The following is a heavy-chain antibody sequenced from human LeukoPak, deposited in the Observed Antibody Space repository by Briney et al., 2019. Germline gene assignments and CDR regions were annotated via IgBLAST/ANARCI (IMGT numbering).Heavy chain of an antibody. V-gene: IGHV4-38-2*02. D-gene: IGHD3-3*01. CDR1: GYSISSGYY. Sequence: PSETLSLTCTVSGYSISSGYYWGWIRPPPGKGLEWIGSIYHSGSTYYNPSLKSRVTISVDTSKNQFSLKLSSVTAADTAVYYCARGSTIFGVVNYFDYWGQGTLVTVSS. CDR3: ARGSTIFGVVNYFDY. CDR2: IYHSGST. J-gene: IGHJ4*02.